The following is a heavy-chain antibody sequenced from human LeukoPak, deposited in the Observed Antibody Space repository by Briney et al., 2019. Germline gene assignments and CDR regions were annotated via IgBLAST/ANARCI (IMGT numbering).Heavy chain of an antibody. CDR2: MNPNSGNT. CDR3: ARGLRIVGATPLGY. D-gene: IGHD1-26*01. V-gene: IGHV1-8*01. J-gene: IGHJ4*02. Sequence: ASVKVSCKASGYTFTSYDINWVRQATGQGLEWMGWMNPNSGNTGYAQKFQGRVTMTRNTSIGTAYMELSSLRSEDTAVYYCARGLRIVGATPLGYWGQGTLVTVSS. CDR1: GYTFTSYD.